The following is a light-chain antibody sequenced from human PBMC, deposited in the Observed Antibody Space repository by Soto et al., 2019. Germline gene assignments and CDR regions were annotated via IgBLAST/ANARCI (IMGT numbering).Light chain of an antibody. CDR3: AAYYDSLSGLV. Sequence: QSVLTQPPSASGTPGQRVTISCSGSSSNIGSNYVYWYQLLPGTAPKLVIYRNNLRPSGVPDRFSGSKSGTSASLAISGLRSEDEADYYCAAYYDSLSGLVFGGRTKLTVL. V-gene: IGLV1-47*01. CDR1: SSNIGSNY. CDR2: RNN. J-gene: IGLJ2*01.